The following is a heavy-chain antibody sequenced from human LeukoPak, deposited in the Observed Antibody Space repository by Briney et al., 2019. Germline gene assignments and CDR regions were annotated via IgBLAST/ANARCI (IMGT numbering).Heavy chain of an antibody. V-gene: IGHV4-59*01. J-gene: IGHJ4*02. CDR3: ARVGYYYDSRAFDY. CDR1: GGSISSYY. CDR2: IYYSGST. D-gene: IGHD3-22*01. Sequence: PSETLSLTCTVSGGSISSYYWSWIRQPPGKGLEWIGYIYYSGSTNYNPSLKSRVTISVDTSKNQFSLKLSSVTAADTAVYYCARVGYYYDSRAFDYWGQGTLVTVSS.